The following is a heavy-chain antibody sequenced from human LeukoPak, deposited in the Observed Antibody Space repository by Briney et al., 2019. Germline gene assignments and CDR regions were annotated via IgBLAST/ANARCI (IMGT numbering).Heavy chain of an antibody. CDR2: INPKSGGT. D-gene: IGHD3-22*01. V-gene: IGHV1-2*02. CDR1: GYTFTGYY. CDR3: ARDSSGADY. J-gene: IGHJ4*02. Sequence: EASVKVSCKASGYTFTGYYIHWVRQAPRQALEWMGWINPKSGGTNYAQKFQGRVTMTRDTSISTAYMELSRLRSDDTAVYYCARDSSGADYWGQGTLVTVSS.